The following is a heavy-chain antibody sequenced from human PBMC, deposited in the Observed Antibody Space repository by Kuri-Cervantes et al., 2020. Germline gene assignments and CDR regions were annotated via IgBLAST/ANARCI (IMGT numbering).Heavy chain of an antibody. J-gene: IGHJ4*02. CDR2: ISRSSSNT. D-gene: IGHD6-19*01. CDR1: GFTFSSYS. CDR3: ASTYGSGWYSGY. V-gene: IGHV3-21*01. Sequence: LSLTCAASGFTFSSYSMNWVRQAPGKGLEWVSSISRSSSNTYYADSVKGRFTISRDNAKNSLYLQMNSLRAEDTAVYYCASTYGSGWYSGYWGQGTLVTVSS.